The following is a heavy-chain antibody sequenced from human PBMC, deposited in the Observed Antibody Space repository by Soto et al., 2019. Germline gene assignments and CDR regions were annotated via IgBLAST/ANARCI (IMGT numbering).Heavy chain of an antibody. D-gene: IGHD3-9*01. CDR2: IKQDGSEK. V-gene: IGHV3-7*01. CDR3: ARYSYDILTGYYVAFDI. J-gene: IGHJ3*02. CDR1: GFTFSSYW. Sequence: PGGSLRLSCAASGFTFSSYWMSWVRQAPGKGLEWVANIKQDGSEKYYVDSVKGRFTISRDNAKNSLYLQMNSLRAEDTAVYYCARYSYDILTGYYVAFDIWGQGTMVTVSS.